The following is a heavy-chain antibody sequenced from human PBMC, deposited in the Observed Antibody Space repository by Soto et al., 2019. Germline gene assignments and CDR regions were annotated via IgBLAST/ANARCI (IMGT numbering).Heavy chain of an antibody. CDR3: ARGGYCISTSCYLSWFDP. CDR1: GGSISSSSYY. D-gene: IGHD2-2*03. V-gene: IGHV4-39*01. CDR2: IYYSGST. Sequence: SETLSLTCTVSGGSISSSSYYWGWIRQPPGKGLEWIGSIYYSGSTYYNPSLKSRVTISVDTSKNQFSLKLSSVTAADTAVYYCARGGYCISTSCYLSWFDPWGQGTLVTVSS. J-gene: IGHJ5*02.